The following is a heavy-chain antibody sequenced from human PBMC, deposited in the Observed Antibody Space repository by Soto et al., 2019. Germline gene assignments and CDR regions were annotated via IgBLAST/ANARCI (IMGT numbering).Heavy chain of an antibody. D-gene: IGHD3-10*01. J-gene: IGHJ6*02. CDR1: GGSISSYY. V-gene: IGHV4-4*07. CDR3: ARGDXYGSGSSYPYYYYYGMDV. Sequence: SETLSLTCTVSGGSISSYYWSWIRQPAGKGLEWIGRIYTSGGTNYNPSLKSRVTMSVDTSKNQFSLKLSSVTAADTAVYYCARGDXYGSGSSYPYYYYYGMDVWGQGTTVTVSS. CDR2: IYTSGGT.